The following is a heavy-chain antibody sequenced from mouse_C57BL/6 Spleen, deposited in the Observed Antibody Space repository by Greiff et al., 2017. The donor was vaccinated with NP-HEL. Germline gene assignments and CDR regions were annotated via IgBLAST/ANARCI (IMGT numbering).Heavy chain of an antibody. Sequence: EVQVVESGGGLVQPGGSMKLSCVASGFTFSNYWMNWVRQSPEKGLEWVAQIRLKSDNYATHYAESVKGRFTISRDDSKSSVYLQMNNLRAEDTGIYYCTVYYGNLGYWGQGTTLTVSS. CDR3: TVYYGNLGY. J-gene: IGHJ2*01. V-gene: IGHV6-3*01. CDR1: GFTFSNYW. CDR2: IRLKSDNYAT. D-gene: IGHD2-1*01.